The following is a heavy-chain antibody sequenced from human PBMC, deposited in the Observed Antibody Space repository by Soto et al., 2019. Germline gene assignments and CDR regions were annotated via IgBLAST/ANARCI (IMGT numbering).Heavy chain of an antibody. J-gene: IGHJ6*02. CDR1: GGTFSSYA. CDR2: IIPIFGTA. D-gene: IGHD2-15*01. CDR3: ARCVDNCSGGSCPSDYYYYYGMDV. Sequence: QVQLVQSGAEVKKPGSSVKVSCKASGGTFSSYAISWVRQAPGQGLEWMGGIIPIFGTANYAQKFQGRVTITADESTSTAYMELSSLRSEDTAVYYCARCVDNCSGGSCPSDYYYYYGMDVWGQGTTVTVSS. V-gene: IGHV1-69*12.